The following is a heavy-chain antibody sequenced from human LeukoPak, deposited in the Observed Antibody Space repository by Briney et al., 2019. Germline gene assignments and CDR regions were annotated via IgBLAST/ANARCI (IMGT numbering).Heavy chain of an antibody. CDR2: ISSSSSYI. CDR1: GFTFSSYS. D-gene: IGHD3-10*01. CDR3: ARDLPGRDYYFDY. V-gene: IGHV3-21*01. J-gene: IGHJ4*02. Sequence: GGSLRLSCAASGFTFSSYSMNWVRQAPGKGLEWVSSISSSSSYIYYVDSVKGRFTVSRDNAKNSLYLQMNSLRAEDTAVYYCARDLPGRDYYFDYWGQGTLVTVSS.